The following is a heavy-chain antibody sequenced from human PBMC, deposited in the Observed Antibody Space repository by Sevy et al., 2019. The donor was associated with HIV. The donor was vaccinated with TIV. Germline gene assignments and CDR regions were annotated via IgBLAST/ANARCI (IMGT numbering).Heavy chain of an antibody. Sequence: SETLSLTCTVSGGSISSSSYYWGWIRQPPGKGLEWIGSIYYSGSTYYNPSLKSRVTISVDTSKNQFSLKLSSVTAADTAVYYCARQSTYVETNWFDPWGQGTLSPSPQ. CDR1: GGSISSSSYY. V-gene: IGHV4-39*01. CDR3: ARQSTYVETNWFDP. J-gene: IGHJ5*02. D-gene: IGHD3-16*01. CDR2: IYYSGST.